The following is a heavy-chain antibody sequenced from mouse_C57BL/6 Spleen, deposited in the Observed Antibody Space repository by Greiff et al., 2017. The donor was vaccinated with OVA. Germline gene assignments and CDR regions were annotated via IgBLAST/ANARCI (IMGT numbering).Heavy chain of an antibody. CDR2: ISDGGSYT. J-gene: IGHJ4*01. CDR3: ARDKRGIVTTLMDY. CDR1: GFTFSSYA. V-gene: IGHV5-4*01. D-gene: IGHD2-5*01. Sequence: EVKLMESGGGLVKPGGSLKLSCAASGFTFSSYAMSWVRQTPEKRLEWVATISDGGSYTYYPDNVKGRFTISRDNAKNNLYLQMSHLKSEDTAMYYCARDKRGIVTTLMDYWGQGTSVTVSS.